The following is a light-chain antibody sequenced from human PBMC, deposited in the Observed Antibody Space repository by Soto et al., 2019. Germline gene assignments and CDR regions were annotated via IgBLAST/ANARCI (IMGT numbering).Light chain of an antibody. CDR1: QSVSSGY. J-gene: IGKJ4*01. V-gene: IGKV3-20*01. CDR3: QQFGNSPLT. Sequence: PVEIATLSFMSRQSVSSGYLAWYQQKPGQAPRLLIYSASSRATGIPDRFSGSGSGKDFTLTISRLEPEDFAVYYCQQFGNSPLTFGGGTKVDIK. CDR2: SAS.